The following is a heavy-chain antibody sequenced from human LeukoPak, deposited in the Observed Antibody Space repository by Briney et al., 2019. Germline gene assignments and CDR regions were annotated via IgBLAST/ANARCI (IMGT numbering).Heavy chain of an antibody. CDR3: ATERGRYYFYMDI. V-gene: IGHV4-34*01. Sequence: SETLSLTCAVYGGSFSDYYWSWIRQSPGKGLEWIGEINHSGSTNYNPSLKSRVTISVDTSKNQFSLKVSSVTAADTAVYYCATERGRYYFYMDIWGKGTTVTISS. CDR1: GGSFSDYY. J-gene: IGHJ6*03. D-gene: IGHD3-16*01. CDR2: INHSGST.